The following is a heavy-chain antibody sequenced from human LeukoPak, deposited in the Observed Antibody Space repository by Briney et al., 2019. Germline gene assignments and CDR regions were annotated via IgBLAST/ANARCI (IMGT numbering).Heavy chain of an antibody. CDR1: GGSISSGDYY. Sequence: PSETLSLTCTVSGGSISSGDYYWSWIRQPPGKGLEWIGYIYYSGSTYYNPSLKSRVTISVDTSKNQFSLKLSSVTGADTAVYYCARAVRPRNFDYWGQGTLVTVSS. CDR3: ARAVRPRNFDY. D-gene: IGHD1-14*01. V-gene: IGHV4-30-4*01. J-gene: IGHJ4*02. CDR2: IYYSGST.